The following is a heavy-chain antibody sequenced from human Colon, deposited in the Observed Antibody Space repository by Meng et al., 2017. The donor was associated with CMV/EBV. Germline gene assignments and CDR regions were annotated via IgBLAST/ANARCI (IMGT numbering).Heavy chain of an antibody. D-gene: IGHD3-3*01. CDR3: ARRFFWSSYPYFDY. CDR1: GFTFSDYY. J-gene: IGHJ4*02. Sequence: GESLKISCAASGFTFSDYYMSWIRQAPGKGLEWVSYISSSGSTIYYADSVKGRFTISRDNAKNSLYLQMNSLRAEDTAVYYCARRFFWSSYPYFDYWGQGTLVTVSS. V-gene: IGHV3-11*01. CDR2: ISSSGSTI.